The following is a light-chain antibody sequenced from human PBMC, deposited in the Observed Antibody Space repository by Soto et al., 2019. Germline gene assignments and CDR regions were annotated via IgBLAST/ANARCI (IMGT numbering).Light chain of an antibody. CDR2: NNH. J-gene: IGLJ3*02. CDR1: SSNIGSNT. CDR3: ASWDDSLNAWV. V-gene: IGLV1-44*01. Sequence: QSVLTQPPSASGTPGQWVTISCSGSSSNIGSNTVHWYQQLPGTAPRLLISNNHQRHSGVPDRLSASKSGTSDSLALTEVQSEDEAEYYCASWDDSLNAWVFGGGTKLTVL.